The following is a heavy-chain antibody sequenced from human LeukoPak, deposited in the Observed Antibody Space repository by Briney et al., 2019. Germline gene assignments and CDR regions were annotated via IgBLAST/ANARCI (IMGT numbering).Heavy chain of an antibody. Sequence: GGSLRLSCAASGFTFSSYWMSWVRQAPGKGLEWVANIKQDGSEKYYVDSVKGRFTTSRDNAKNSLYLRMNSLRVEDTAVYYCAGHSSGWYYFDNWGQGTLVTVSS. CDR3: AGHSSGWYYFDN. J-gene: IGHJ4*02. CDR2: IKQDGSEK. CDR1: GFTFSSYW. V-gene: IGHV3-7*01. D-gene: IGHD6-19*01.